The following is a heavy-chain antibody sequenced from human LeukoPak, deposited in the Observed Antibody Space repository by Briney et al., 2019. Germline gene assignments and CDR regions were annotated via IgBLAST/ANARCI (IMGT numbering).Heavy chain of an antibody. CDR2: IYYSGSA. CDR1: GGSISSYY. CDR3: ATIPPYGVGFGGVIVPTPEYCFDY. Sequence: SETLSLSCTVSGGSISSYYWSWIRQHPGKGLEYLRYIYYSGSANYNPSLKNRVTISVDTSKNQFALKLSSVTAADTAVYYCATIPPYGVGFGGVIVPTPEYCFDYWGQGTLVTVSS. V-gene: IGHV4-59*01. J-gene: IGHJ4*02. D-gene: IGHD3-16*02.